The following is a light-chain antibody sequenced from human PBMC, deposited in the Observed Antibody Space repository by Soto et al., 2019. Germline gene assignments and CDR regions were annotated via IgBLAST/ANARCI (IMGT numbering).Light chain of an antibody. CDR3: QSYDRSLSGYV. CDR1: SSNIGAHYD. Sequence: QSVLTQPPSVSGAPGQSVTISCTGSSSNIGAHYDVHWYQHLPGTSPKVLIYGSTNRPSGVPDRFSGSKSGTSASLAITGLQADDEADYYCQSYDRSLSGYVFGTGTKVTV. CDR2: GST. V-gene: IGLV1-40*01. J-gene: IGLJ1*01.